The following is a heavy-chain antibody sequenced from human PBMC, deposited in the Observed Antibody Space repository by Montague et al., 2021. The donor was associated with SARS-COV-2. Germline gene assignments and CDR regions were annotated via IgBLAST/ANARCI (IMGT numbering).Heavy chain of an antibody. CDR3: AAVPPHPINWYGRPTNADD. CDR1: GLSFSSFE. CDR2: ITGSGGAI. Sequence: SLRLSCAASGLSFSSFEMTWVRQAPGKGLEWVSYITGSGGAIYHADSVKGRFTISRDNAKNSLSLQMDSLRAEDTAVYYCAAVPPHPINWYGRPTNADDWGQGTLVTVSS. J-gene: IGHJ4*02. D-gene: IGHD1-1*01. V-gene: IGHV3-48*03.